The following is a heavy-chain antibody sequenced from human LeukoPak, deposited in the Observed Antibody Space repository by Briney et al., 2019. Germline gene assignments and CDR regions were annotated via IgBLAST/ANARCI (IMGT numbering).Heavy chain of an antibody. CDR1: GFTFSSYA. V-gene: IGHV3-23*01. J-gene: IGHJ4*02. Sequence: GGSLRLFCAASGFTFSSYAMSWVRQAPGKGLEWVTAISGSGGSTYYADSVKGRFTISRGNSKNTLYLQMNSLRAEDTAVYYCAKSSIAAASDYWGQGTLVTVSS. D-gene: IGHD6-13*01. CDR3: AKSSIAAASDY. CDR2: ISGSGGST.